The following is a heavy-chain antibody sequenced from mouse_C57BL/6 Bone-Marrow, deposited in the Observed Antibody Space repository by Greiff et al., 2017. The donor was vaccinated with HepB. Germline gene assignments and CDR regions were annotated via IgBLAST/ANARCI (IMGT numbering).Heavy chain of an antibody. CDR1: GYAFSSSW. CDR2: IYPGDGDT. CDR3: AREITTVVATRYFDV. V-gene: IGHV1-82*01. J-gene: IGHJ1*03. D-gene: IGHD1-1*01. Sequence: VQVVESGPELVKPGASVKISCKASGYAFSSSWMNWVKQRPGKGLEWIGRIYPGDGDTNYNGKVKGKATLSADKSSSTTYMQLSSLTSEDSAVYFCAREITTVVATRYFDVWGTGTTVTVSS.